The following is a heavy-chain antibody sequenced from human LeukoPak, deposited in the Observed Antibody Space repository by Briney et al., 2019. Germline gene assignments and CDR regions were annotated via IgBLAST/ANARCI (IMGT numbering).Heavy chain of an antibody. CDR3: TTDQVDYFDY. CDR1: GFTFSNAW. J-gene: IGHJ4*02. CDR2: TKSKTDGGTT. V-gene: IGHV3-15*01. Sequence: MAGGSLRLSCAASGFTFSNAWMSWVRQAPGKGLEWVGCTKSKTDGGTTDYAAPVKGRFTISRDDSKNTLYLQMNSLKTEDTAVYYCTTDQVDYFDYWGQGTLVTVSS.